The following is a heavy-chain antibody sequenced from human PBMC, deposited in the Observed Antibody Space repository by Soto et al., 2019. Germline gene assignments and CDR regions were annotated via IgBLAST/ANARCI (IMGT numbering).Heavy chain of an antibody. CDR1: GYTFTSYA. V-gene: IGHV1-3*01. CDR2: INDGNGNT. CDR3: ARAPTHYGNYLYYYYYYMDV. J-gene: IGHJ6*03. D-gene: IGHD4-17*01. Sequence: QVQLGQSGAEVKKPGASVKVSCKASGYTFTSYAMHWVRQAPGQRLEWMGWINDGNGNTKYSQTFQGRVTISRNTSASTDYMELSSLGAEATAVYYCARAPTHYGNYLYYYYYYMDVGGKGTTVTVSS.